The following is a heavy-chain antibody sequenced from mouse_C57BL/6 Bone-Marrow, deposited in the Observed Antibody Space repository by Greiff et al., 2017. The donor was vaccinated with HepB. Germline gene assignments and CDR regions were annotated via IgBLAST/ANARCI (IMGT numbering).Heavy chain of an antibody. Sequence: QVQLKESGPGLVAPSQSLSITCTVSGFSFTSYAISWVRQPPGKGLEWLGVIWTGGGTNYNSALKSRLSISKDNSKSQVFLKMNSLQTDDTARYYCARSPLIYDGQYYFDYWGQGTTLTVSS. CDR3: ARSPLIYDGQYYFDY. V-gene: IGHV2-9-1*01. CDR2: IWTGGGT. CDR1: GFSFTSYA. D-gene: IGHD2-3*01. J-gene: IGHJ2*01.